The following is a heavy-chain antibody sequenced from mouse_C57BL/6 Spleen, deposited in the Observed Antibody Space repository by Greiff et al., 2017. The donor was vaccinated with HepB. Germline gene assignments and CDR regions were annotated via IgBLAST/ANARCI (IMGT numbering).Heavy chain of an antibody. CDR1: GYTFTSYW. CDR3: ARRAVGFDY. V-gene: IGHV1-59*01. J-gene: IGHJ2*01. Sequence: QVQLQQPGAELVRPGTSVKLSCKASGYTFTSYWMHWVKQRPGQGLEWIGVIDPSDSYTNYNQKFKGKATLTVDTSSSTAYMQLSSLTSEDSAVHYCARRAVGFDYWGQGTTLTVSS. D-gene: IGHD1-1*01. CDR2: IDPSDSYT.